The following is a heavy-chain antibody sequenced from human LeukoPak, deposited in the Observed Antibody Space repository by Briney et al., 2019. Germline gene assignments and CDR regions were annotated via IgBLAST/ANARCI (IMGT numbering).Heavy chain of an antibody. Sequence: GGSLRLSCAASGFTFSSYAMHWVRQAPGKGLEWVAVISYDGSNKYYADSVKGRFTISRDNSKNTLYLQMNSLRAEDTAVYYCARDDLDTAPFDYWGQGTLVAVSS. CDR1: GFTFSSYA. V-gene: IGHV3-30-3*01. CDR2: ISYDGSNK. D-gene: IGHD5-18*01. CDR3: ARDDLDTAPFDY. J-gene: IGHJ4*02.